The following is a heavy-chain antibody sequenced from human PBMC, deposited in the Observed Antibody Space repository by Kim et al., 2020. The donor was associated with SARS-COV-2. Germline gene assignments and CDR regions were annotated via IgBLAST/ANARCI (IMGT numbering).Heavy chain of an antibody. V-gene: IGHV3-23*01. Sequence: SVRGRFTISRDDSRSTLYLQMSSVRAEDSAVYYCAKDSFNGNSVYDAFDVWGQGTVVTVSS. D-gene: IGHD2-8*01. J-gene: IGHJ3*01. CDR3: AKDSFNGNSVYDAFDV.